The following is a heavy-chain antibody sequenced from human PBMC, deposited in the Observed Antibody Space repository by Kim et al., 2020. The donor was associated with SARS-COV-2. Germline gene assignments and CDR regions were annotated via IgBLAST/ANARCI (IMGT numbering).Heavy chain of an antibody. CDR3: ANEGSSGWGYYYYGMDV. J-gene: IGHJ6*02. V-gene: IGHV3-30*02. Sequence: KGRFTISRDNSKNTLYLQRNSLRAEDTAVYYCANEGSSGWGYYYYGMDVWGQGTTVTVSS. D-gene: IGHD6-19*01.